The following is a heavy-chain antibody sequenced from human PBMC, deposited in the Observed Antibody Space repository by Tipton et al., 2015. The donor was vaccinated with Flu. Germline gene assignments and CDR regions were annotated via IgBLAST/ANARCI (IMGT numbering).Heavy chain of an antibody. Sequence: SLRLSCAASGFTFSSYEMNWVRQVTGKSLEWVSAIGSAGDTHYSDAVKGRFTITRDNVKNSLYLQMSRLRVGDTAAYYCARGPLPDSNWYNGMDVWGQGTTVTVSS. CDR3: ARGPLPDSNWYNGMDV. V-gene: IGHV3-13*01. J-gene: IGHJ6*02. CDR1: GFTFSSYE. CDR2: IGSAGDT. D-gene: IGHD6-13*01.